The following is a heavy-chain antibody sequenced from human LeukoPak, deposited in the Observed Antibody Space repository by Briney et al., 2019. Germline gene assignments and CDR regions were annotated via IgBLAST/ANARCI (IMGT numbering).Heavy chain of an antibody. J-gene: IGHJ4*02. CDR1: GFTFSSYA. V-gene: IGHV3-48*04. CDR3: ARDSLGNYFDY. CDR2: ISSSGSTI. D-gene: IGHD7-27*01. Sequence: PGGSLRLSCAASGFTFSSYAMHWVRQAPGKGLEWVSYISSSGSTIYYADSAKGRFTISRDNAKNSLYLQMNSLRAEDTAVYYCARDSLGNYFDYWGQGTLVTVSS.